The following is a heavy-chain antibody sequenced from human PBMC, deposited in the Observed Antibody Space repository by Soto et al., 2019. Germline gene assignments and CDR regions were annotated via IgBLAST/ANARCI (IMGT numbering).Heavy chain of an antibody. D-gene: IGHD3-9*01. V-gene: IGHV4-39*01. J-gene: IGHJ4*02. CDR2: LDYSGST. CDR3: ARHPMVRDFDWLLYYDS. Sequence: SETLSLTCTVSGGSIADSNVYWGWIRQSPGQGLEWIGSLDYSGSTYYNPSLKSRVTVSVDTSKNQFSLKLRSVTAEDTAVYFCARHPMVRDFDWLLYYDSWGQGALVTVSS. CDR1: GGSIADSNVY.